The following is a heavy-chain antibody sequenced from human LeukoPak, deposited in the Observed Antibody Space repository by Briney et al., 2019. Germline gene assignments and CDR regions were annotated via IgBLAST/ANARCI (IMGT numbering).Heavy chain of an antibody. J-gene: IGHJ4*02. D-gene: IGHD2-15*01. CDR2: ISSRSSTI. CDR3: ARGCSGGSCFGDFDY. Sequence: PGRSLRLPCAASEFTLSSYEMNWVRQAPGKGLEWISYISSRSSTIYYADSVKGRFTISRDNAKNSLFLQMNSLRDEDTAVYYCARGCSGGSCFGDFDYWGQGTLGTVSS. V-gene: IGHV3-48*03. CDR1: EFTLSSYE.